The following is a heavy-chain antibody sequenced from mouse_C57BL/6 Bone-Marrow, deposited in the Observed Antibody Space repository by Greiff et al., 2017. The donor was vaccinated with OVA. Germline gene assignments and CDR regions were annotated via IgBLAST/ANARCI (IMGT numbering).Heavy chain of an antibody. Sequence: QVQLQQPGAELVKPGASVKMSCKASGYTFTSYWITWVKQRPGQGLEWIGDIYPGSGSTNYNEKFKSKATLTVDTSSSTAYMQLSSLTSEDSAVYYCARPDTTVVAKLYWYFDVWGTGTTVTVSS. CDR2: IYPGSGST. CDR3: ARPDTTVVAKLYWYFDV. V-gene: IGHV1-55*01. D-gene: IGHD1-1*01. J-gene: IGHJ1*03. CDR1: GYTFTSYW.